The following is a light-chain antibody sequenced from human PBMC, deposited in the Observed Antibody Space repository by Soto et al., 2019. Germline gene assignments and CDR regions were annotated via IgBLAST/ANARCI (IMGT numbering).Light chain of an antibody. CDR1: QSVSSY. Sequence: EIVLTQSPATLSLSPGEGATLSYRASQSVSSYLAWYQQKPGQAPRLLIYDASNRATGIPARFSGSGSGTDFTLTISSLEPEDFAVYYCQQRSNWPVTFGLGTKVEV. V-gene: IGKV3-11*01. J-gene: IGKJ1*01. CDR2: DAS. CDR3: QQRSNWPVT.